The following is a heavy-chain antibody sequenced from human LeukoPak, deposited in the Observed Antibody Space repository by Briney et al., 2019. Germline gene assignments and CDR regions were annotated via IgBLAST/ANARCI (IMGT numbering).Heavy chain of an antibody. Sequence: PSETLSLTCAVYGGSFSGYYWSWLRQPPGKGLEWIGEINHSGSTNYNPSLKSRVTISVDTSKNQFSLKLSSVTAADTAVYYCARGGRFGARRSVVVAATGIHGTSYSYWGQGTLVTVSS. CDR1: GGSFSGYY. CDR3: ARGGRFGARRSVVVAATGIHGTSYSY. CDR2: INHSGST. J-gene: IGHJ4*02. D-gene: IGHD2-15*01. V-gene: IGHV4-34*01.